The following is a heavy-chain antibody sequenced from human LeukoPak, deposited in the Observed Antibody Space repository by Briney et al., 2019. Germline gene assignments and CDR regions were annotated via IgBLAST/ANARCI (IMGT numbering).Heavy chain of an antibody. CDR3: ARGMTVYYYMDV. V-gene: IGHV1-69*05. CDR2: IIPIFGTA. Sequence: GSSVKVSCKASGGTFSSYAISWVRQAPGQGLEWMGGIIPIFGTANYAQKFQGRVAITTDESTSTAYMELSSLRSEDTAVYYCARGMTVYYYMDVWGKGTTVTVSS. J-gene: IGHJ6*03. CDR1: GGTFSSYA.